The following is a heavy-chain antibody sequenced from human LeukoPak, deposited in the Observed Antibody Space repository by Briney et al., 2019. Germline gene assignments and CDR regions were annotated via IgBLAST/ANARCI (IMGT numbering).Heavy chain of an antibody. J-gene: IGHJ4*02. V-gene: IGHV4-34*01. Sequence: PSETLSLTCAVSGGPFSGYFWSWIRQSSGKGLEWIGEIHNSGTTNYNPSLNSRVTISEDTSKNQFYLNLSSVTAADTAGYYCARRYYYNLGSFPFDFWGQGTLVTVSS. CDR1: GGPFSGYF. CDR3: ARRYYYNLGSFPFDF. CDR2: IHNSGTT. D-gene: IGHD3-10*01.